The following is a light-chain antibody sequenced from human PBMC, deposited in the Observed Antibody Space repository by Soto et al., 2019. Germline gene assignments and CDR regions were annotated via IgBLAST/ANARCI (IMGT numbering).Light chain of an antibody. Sequence: EIVLTQSPGTLSLSPGESATLSCGASESVSSSYLAWYQQKPGQAPRLLIYGATTRLRGVPDRFSGSGSGTDFTLTISRLEPEDFAVYYCQQRSIWPLTFGGGTKVEIK. V-gene: IGKV3D-20*02. J-gene: IGKJ4*01. CDR1: ESVSSSY. CDR2: GAT. CDR3: QQRSIWPLT.